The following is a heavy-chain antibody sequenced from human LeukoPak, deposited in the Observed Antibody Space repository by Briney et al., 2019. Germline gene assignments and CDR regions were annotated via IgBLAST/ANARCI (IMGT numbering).Heavy chain of an antibody. D-gene: IGHD4-23*01. CDR2: ISAYNGNT. J-gene: IGHJ6*03. CDR3: AREATVVNFSYYYYYMDV. Sequence: ASVKVSCKASGYTFTGYYMHWVRQAPGQGLEWMGWISAYNGNTNYAQKLQGRVTMTTDTSTSTAYMELRSLRSDDTAVYYCAREATVVNFSYYYYYMDVWGKGTTVTVSS. CDR1: GYTFTGYY. V-gene: IGHV1-18*04.